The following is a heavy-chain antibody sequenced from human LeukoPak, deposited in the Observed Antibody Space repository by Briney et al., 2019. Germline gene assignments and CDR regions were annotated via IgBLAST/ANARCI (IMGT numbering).Heavy chain of an antibody. V-gene: IGHV1-8*01. CDR1: GGTFSSYD. J-gene: IGHJ4*02. CDR2: MNPNSGNT. CDR3: ARGPGKRYYYGSGSLVY. Sequence: ASVKVSCKASGGTFSSYDINWVRQATGQGLEWMGWMNPNSGNTGYAQKFQGRVTMTRNTSISTAYMELSSLRSEDTAVYYCARGPGKRYYYGSGSLVYWGQGTLVTVSS. D-gene: IGHD3-10*01.